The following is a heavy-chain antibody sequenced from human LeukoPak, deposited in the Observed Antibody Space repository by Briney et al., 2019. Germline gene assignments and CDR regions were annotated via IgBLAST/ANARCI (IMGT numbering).Heavy chain of an antibody. CDR3: ATLGGLPGS. D-gene: IGHD3-16*01. J-gene: IGHJ4*02. V-gene: IGHV3-72*01. Sequence: GGSLRLSCAASGFTFSDHYMDWVRQAPGKGLEWVGHIRNKANSHTTNYAASVKGRFTISRDDSKNSLYLQMNSLKTEDTAVYYCATLGGLPGSWGQGTQVIVSS. CDR2: IRNKANSHTT. CDR1: GFTFSDHY.